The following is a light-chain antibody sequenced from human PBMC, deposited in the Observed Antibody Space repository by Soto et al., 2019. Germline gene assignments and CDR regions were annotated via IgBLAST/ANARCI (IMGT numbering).Light chain of an antibody. Sequence: QSALTQPASVSGPPGQSITISCTGTSSDVGGYNYVSWYQQHPGKAPKLMIYEVTNRPSGVSNRFSGSKSGNTASLTISGLQAEDEADYYCSSCTSSSTLVFGTGTKLTVL. CDR3: SSCTSSSTLV. J-gene: IGLJ1*01. CDR1: SSDVGGYNY. CDR2: EVT. V-gene: IGLV2-14*01.